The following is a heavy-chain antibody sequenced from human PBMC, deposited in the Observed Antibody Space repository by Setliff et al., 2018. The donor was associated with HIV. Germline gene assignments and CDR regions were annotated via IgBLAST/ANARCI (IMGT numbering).Heavy chain of an antibody. CDR1: GFSFSTSV. V-gene: IGHV3-30*02. Sequence: PGGSLRLSCVASGFSFSTSVINWVRQAPGKGPEWVAFMFYNGKAEEYADSVKGRFTISRDNSKNTLYLEMNSLRPEDTAVYYCARVGCSGGRCAERLSYYYMDVWGKGTTVTVSS. J-gene: IGHJ6*03. D-gene: IGHD2-15*01. CDR2: MFYNGKAE. CDR3: ARVGCSGGRCAERLSYYYMDV.